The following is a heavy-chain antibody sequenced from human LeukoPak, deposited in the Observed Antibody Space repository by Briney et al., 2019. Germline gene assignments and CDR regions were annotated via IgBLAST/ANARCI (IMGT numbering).Heavy chain of an antibody. J-gene: IGHJ4*02. CDR1: GFTFSSYA. Sequence: GGSLRLSCAASGFTFSSYAMTWVRQAPGKGLEWVSEISGSGASTYYADSVKGRFTISRDNAKNSLYLQMNSLRAEDTAVYYCAREYSGYDRFDYWGQGTLVTVSS. V-gene: IGHV3-23*01. D-gene: IGHD5-12*01. CDR2: ISGSGAST. CDR3: AREYSGYDRFDY.